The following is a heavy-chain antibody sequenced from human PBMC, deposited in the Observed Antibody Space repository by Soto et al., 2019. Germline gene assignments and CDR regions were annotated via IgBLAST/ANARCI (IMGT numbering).Heavy chain of an antibody. J-gene: IGHJ6*04. CDR3: ARGYCSGGSCTGMDV. D-gene: IGHD2-15*01. CDR2: IMPILGIA. CDR1: GGTFSSYT. V-gene: IGHV1-69*02. Sequence: ASVKVSCKASGGTFSSYTISWVRQAPGQGLEWMGRIMPILGIANYAQKFQGRVTITADKSTSTAYMELSSLRSEDTAVYYCARGYCSGGSCTGMDVWGKGTTVTVSS.